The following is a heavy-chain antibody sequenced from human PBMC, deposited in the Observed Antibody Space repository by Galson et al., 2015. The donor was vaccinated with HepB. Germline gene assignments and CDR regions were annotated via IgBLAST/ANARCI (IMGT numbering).Heavy chain of an antibody. D-gene: IGHD2-15*01. CDR2: IWHDGSDE. CDR3: ARGNPPSSPVDL. J-gene: IGHJ5*02. CDR1: GFTFSSFG. Sequence: SLRLSCAASGFTFSSFGMHWVRQAPGKGLEWVAVIWHDGSDERYADSVKGRFTISRDDSRNTIYLQMNSLRAEETAVYCCARGNPPSSPVDLWGQGTLVTVSS. V-gene: IGHV3-33*01.